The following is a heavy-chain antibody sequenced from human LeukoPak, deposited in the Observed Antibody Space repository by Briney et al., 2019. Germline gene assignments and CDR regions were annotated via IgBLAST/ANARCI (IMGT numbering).Heavy chain of an antibody. Sequence: SETLSLTCTVSGGSISSYYWSWIRQPPGKGLEWIGYIYYSGSTNYNPSLKSRVTISVDTSKNQFSLKLSSVTAADTAVYYCARDYCSSTSCYFIGAALDYWGQGTLVTVSS. CDR1: GGSISSYY. V-gene: IGHV4-59*01. J-gene: IGHJ4*02. D-gene: IGHD2-2*01. CDR2: IYYSGST. CDR3: ARDYCSSTSCYFIGAALDY.